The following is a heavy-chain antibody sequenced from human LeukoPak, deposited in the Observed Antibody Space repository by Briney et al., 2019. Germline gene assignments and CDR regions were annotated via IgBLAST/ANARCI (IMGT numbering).Heavy chain of an antibody. Sequence: GGLRLSCVASRFTLSRIYMHWVRQAPGRGVEWVSVIYCSGSTQYAASMKSRFSTSREKSKNTTFLQINSPRAADTAAYYCARGRITLVRGRAAVDICGQGTMVTVSS. V-gene: IGHV3-66*01. CDR3: ARGRITLVRGRAAVDI. J-gene: IGHJ3*02. CDR2: IYCSGST. D-gene: IGHD3-10*01. CDR1: RFTLSRIY.